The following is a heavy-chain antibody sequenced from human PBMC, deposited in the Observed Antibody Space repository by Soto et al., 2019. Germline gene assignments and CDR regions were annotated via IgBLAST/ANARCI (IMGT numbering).Heavy chain of an antibody. Sequence: QVQLQQWGAGLFKPSETLSLTCAVYGGSFSGYYWTWIRQPPGTGLEWIGEIDHSGSTTYNPSLKSRVTISVDTSNNQISLKLTSVTAADTAVYYCARDKITGLFDYWGQGTLVTVSS. CDR2: IDHSGST. CDR3: ARDKITGLFDY. V-gene: IGHV4-34*01. J-gene: IGHJ4*02. D-gene: IGHD2-8*02. CDR1: GGSFSGYY.